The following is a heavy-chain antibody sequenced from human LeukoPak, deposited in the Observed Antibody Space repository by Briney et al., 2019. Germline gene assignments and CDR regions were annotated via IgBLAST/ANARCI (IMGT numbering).Heavy chain of an antibody. V-gene: IGHV1-18*01. CDR3: ARGPAAAGRYWYFDL. CDR2: ISPYNGNT. Sequence: ASVKVSCKPYGYTFNTYGITWVRQAPGQGLEWMGWISPYNGNTNYAQKFQGRVTLTTDTSTSTAYMELRSLRSDDTAVYYCARGPAAAGRYWYFDLWGRGTLVTVSS. CDR1: GYTFNTYG. J-gene: IGHJ2*01. D-gene: IGHD6-13*01.